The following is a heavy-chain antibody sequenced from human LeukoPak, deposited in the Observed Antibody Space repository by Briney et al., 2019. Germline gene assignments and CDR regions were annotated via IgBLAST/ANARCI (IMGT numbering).Heavy chain of an antibody. CDR1: GFSFSSDG. D-gene: IGHD6-19*01. CDR3: ARIGSGWYTGTVDY. CDR2: ISYDGTKK. V-gene: IGHV3-30*03. Sequence: GGSLRLSCAASGFSFSSDGMHWVRRAPGKGLEWVAVISYDGTKKVYRDSVRGRFTISRDNSKNTLYLQMNTLRVEDTAVYHCARIGSGWYTGTVDYWGQGTLVTVSS. J-gene: IGHJ4*02.